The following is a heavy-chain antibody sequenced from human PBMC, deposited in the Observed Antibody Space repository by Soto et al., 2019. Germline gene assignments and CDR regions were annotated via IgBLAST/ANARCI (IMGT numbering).Heavy chain of an antibody. CDR1: GFAFSGFA. Sequence: PGGSLRLSCAASGFAFSGFAMHWVRQASGKGLEWVGRIRSKANSYATAYAASVKGRFTISRDDSKHTAYLQMNSLKTEDTAVYYCTITKGMIEDVWGQGTTVTVSS. D-gene: IGHD3-22*01. CDR2: IRSKANSYAT. J-gene: IGHJ6*02. V-gene: IGHV3-73*01. CDR3: TITKGMIEDV.